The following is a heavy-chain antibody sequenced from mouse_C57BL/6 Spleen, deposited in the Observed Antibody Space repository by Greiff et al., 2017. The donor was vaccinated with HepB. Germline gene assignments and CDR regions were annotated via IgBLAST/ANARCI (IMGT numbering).Heavy chain of an antibody. CDR1: GYSITSGYG. J-gene: IGHJ2*01. V-gene: IGHV3-2*02. CDR2: ISYSGST. D-gene: IGHD1-2*01. CDR3: ARTARIKY. Sequence: VQLKESGPGLVKPSQSLSLTCTVTGYSITSGYGWNWIRQFPGNKLEWTGHISYSGSTNYNPSLKSRISITRDTSKNQFFLQLNSVTTEDTATYYCARTARIKYWGQGTTLTVSS.